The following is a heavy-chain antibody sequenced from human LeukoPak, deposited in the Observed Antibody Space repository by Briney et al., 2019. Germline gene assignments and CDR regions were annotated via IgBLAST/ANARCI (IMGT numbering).Heavy chain of an antibody. D-gene: IGHD7-27*01. CDR2: ISYDGSNK. Sequence: GGSLRLSCAASGFTFSSYGMHWVRQAPGKGLEWVAVISYDGSNKYYADSVKGRFTISRGNSKNTLYLQMNSLRAEDTAVYYCAKELNWDHDAFDIWGQGTMVTVSS. V-gene: IGHV3-30*18. J-gene: IGHJ3*02. CDR1: GFTFSSYG. CDR3: AKELNWDHDAFDI.